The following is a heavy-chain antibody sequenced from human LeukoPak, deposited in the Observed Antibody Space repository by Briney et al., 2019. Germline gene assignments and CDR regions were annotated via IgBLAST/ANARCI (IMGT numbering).Heavy chain of an antibody. CDR2: INPNSGGT. D-gene: IGHD2-21*02. CDR3: ARGGYCGGDCYVFDY. Sequence: ASVKVSCKASGYTFTDYYMHWVRQAPGQGLEWMGWINPNSGGTNYAQKFQGRVTMTRDTSISTAYMELSRLRSDDTAVYYCARGGYCGGDCYVFDYWGQGTLVTVSS. V-gene: IGHV1-2*02. CDR1: GYTFTDYY. J-gene: IGHJ4*02.